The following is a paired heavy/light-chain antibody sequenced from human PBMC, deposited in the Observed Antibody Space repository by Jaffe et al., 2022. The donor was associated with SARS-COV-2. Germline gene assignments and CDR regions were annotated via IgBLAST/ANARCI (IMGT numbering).Light chain of an antibody. CDR2: KAS. V-gene: IGKV1-5*03. J-gene: IGKJ2*01. Sequence: DIQMTQSPSTLSASVGDRVTITCRASQSISSWLAWYQQKPGKAPKLLIYKASSLESGVPSRFSGSGSGTEFTLTISSLQPDDFATYYCQQYNSYGMYTFGQGTKLEIK. CDR3: QQYNSYGMYT. CDR1: QSISSW.
Heavy chain of an antibody. V-gene: IGHV1-2*02. CDR1: GYTFTGYY. D-gene: IGHD2-15*01. CDR3: ARDLVHKSYCSGGSCSRGGMDV. Sequence: QVQLVQSGAEVKKPGASVKVSCKASGYTFTGYYMHWVRQAPGQGLEWMGWINPNSGGTNYAQKFQGRVTMTRDTSISTAYMELSRLRSDDTAVYYCARDLVHKSYCSGGSCSRGGMDVWGQGTTVTVSS. CDR2: INPNSGGT. J-gene: IGHJ6*02.